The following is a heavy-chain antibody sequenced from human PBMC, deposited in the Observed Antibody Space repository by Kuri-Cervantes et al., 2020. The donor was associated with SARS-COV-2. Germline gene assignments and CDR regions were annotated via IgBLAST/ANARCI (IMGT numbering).Heavy chain of an antibody. CDR1: GFTFSSYW. CDR3: ATQGTIYYYDTL. V-gene: IGHV3-74*01. CDR2: INSDGSST. D-gene: IGHD3-22*01. Sequence: GGARRVCCAASGFTFSSYWMHWVRQAPGKGLVWVSRINSDGSSTSYADSVNGRFTISRDNAKNTLYLQMNSLRAEDTAVYYCATQGTIYYYDTLWGQGTLVTVSS. J-gene: IGHJ4*02.